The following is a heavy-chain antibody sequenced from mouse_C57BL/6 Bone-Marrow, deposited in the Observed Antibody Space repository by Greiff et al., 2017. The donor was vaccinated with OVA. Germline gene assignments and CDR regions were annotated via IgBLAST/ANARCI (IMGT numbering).Heavy chain of an antibody. CDR2: IWPGGGT. CDR1: GFSLTRYA. Sequence: VMLVESGPGLVAPSQSLSITCTVSGFSLTRYAISWVRQPPGKGLEWLGVIWPGGGTNYNSALKSRLSISKDNSKSQVFLKMNSLQTEDTARYYGSRNGEVNYGSSLGDYWGQGTTLTVSS. D-gene: IGHD1-1*01. CDR3: SRNGEVNYGSSLGDY. J-gene: IGHJ2*01. V-gene: IGHV2-9-1*01.